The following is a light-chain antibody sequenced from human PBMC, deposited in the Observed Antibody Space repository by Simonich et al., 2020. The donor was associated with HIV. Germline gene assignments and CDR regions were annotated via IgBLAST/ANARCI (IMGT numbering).Light chain of an antibody. CDR2: AAS. V-gene: IGKV1-12*01. CDR1: QGFSSW. CDR3: QQANSFPLT. Sequence: DIQMTQSPSSVSASVVDRDTITCRASQGFSSWLAWSQQKPGKALKLLFYAASSLQSGVPSRFSGSGSGRDFTLTISSLQPEDFATYYCQQANSFPLTFGGGTKVEIK. J-gene: IGKJ4*01.